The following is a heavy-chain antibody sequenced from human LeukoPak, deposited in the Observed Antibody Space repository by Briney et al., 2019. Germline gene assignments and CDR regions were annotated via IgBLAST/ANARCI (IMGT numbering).Heavy chain of an antibody. J-gene: IGHJ4*02. Sequence: SETLSLTCAVYGGSFSGYYWSWIRQHPGKGLEWIGEINHSGSTNYNPSLKSRVTISVDTSKNQFSLKLSSVTAADTAVYYCARGQRNGIVVVPAATYYFDYWGQGTLVTVSS. D-gene: IGHD2-2*01. V-gene: IGHV4-34*01. CDR2: INHSGST. CDR3: ARGQRNGIVVVPAATYYFDY. CDR1: GGSFSGYY.